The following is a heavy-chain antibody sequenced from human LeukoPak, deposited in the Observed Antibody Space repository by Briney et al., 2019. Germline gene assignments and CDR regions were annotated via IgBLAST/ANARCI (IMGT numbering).Heavy chain of an antibody. Sequence: SETLSLTCAVYGGSFSGYYWSWIRQPPGKGLEWIGEINHSGSTNYNPSLKSRVTISVDTSKNQFSLKLSSVTAADTAVYYCARPGRLPFDNWGQGTLSPSPQ. CDR1: GGSFSGYY. J-gene: IGHJ4*02. D-gene: IGHD6-25*01. V-gene: IGHV4-34*01. CDR3: ARPGRLPFDN. CDR2: INHSGST.